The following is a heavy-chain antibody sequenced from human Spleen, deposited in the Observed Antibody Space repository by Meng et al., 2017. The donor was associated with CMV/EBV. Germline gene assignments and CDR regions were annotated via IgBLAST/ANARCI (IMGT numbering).Heavy chain of an antibody. D-gene: IGHD3-22*01. CDR2: INPNSGGT. Sequence: ASVKVSCKASGYTFTGYYMHWVRQAPGQGLEWMGWINPNSGGTNYAQKFQGRVTMTRDTSISTAYMELSRLRSDDTAVYYCARSYDSSAYYGDYYGMDVWGQGTTVTVSS. V-gene: IGHV1-2*02. J-gene: IGHJ6*02. CDR1: GYTFTGYY. CDR3: ARSYDSSAYYGDYYGMDV.